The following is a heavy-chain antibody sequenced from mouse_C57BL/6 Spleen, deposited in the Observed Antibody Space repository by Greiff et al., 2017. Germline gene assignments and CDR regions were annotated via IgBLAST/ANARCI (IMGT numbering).Heavy chain of an antibody. V-gene: IGHV1-50*01. J-gene: IGHJ3*01. CDR3: ARRGDGYSWFAY. CDR2: IDPSDSYT. D-gene: IGHD2-3*01. CDR1: GYTFTSYW. Sequence: QVQLHQPGAELVKPGASVKLSCKASGYTFTSYWMQWVKQRPGQGLEWIGEIDPSDSYTNYNQKFKGKATLTVDTSSSTAYMQLSSLTSEDSAVYYCARRGDGYSWFAYWGQGTLVTVSA.